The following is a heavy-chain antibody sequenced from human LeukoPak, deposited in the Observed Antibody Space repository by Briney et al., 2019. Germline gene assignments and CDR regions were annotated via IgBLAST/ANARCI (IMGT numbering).Heavy chain of an antibody. D-gene: IGHD6-19*01. J-gene: IGHJ4*02. V-gene: IGHV4-39*01. CDR2: IYYSGST. CDR3: ARSVAGELDY. CDR1: GGSISSSSYY. Sequence: SETLSLTCTVSGGSISSSSYYWGWIRQPPGKGLEWIGSIYYSGSTYYNPSLKSRVTISVDTSMNQFSLKLSSVTAADTAVYYCARSVAGELDYWGQGTLVTVSS.